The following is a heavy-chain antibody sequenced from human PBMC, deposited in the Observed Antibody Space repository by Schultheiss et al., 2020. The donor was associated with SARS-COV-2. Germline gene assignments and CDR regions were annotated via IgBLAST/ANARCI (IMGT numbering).Heavy chain of an antibody. J-gene: IGHJ2*01. Sequence: GSLRLSCAVSGGSISSYYWSWIRQPAGKGLEWIGYIYYSGSTNYNPSLKSRVTISVDTSKNQFSLKLSSVTAADTAVYYCARARIAVAGNWNWYFDLWGRGTLVTVSS. CDR1: GGSISSYY. V-gene: IGHV4-59*01. D-gene: IGHD6-19*01. CDR2: IYYSGST. CDR3: ARARIAVAGNWNWYFDL.